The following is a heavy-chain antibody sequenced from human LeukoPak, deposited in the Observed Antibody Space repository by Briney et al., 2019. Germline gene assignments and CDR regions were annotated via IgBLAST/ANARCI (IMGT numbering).Heavy chain of an antibody. CDR3: ARELNEAVAGHNWFDP. V-gene: IGHV1-2*02. D-gene: IGHD6-19*01. CDR2: INPNSGGT. Sequence: VASVKVSCKASGYTFTGYYMHWVRQAPGQGLEWMGWINPNSGGTNYAQKFQGRVTMTRDTSISTAYMELSRLRSDDTAVYYCARELNEAVAGHNWFDPWGQGTLVTVSS. CDR1: GYTFTGYY. J-gene: IGHJ5*02.